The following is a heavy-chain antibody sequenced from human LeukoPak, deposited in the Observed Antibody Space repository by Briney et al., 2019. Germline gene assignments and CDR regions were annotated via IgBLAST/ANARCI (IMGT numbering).Heavy chain of an antibody. D-gene: IGHD2-15*01. CDR1: GGSISSTTYY. CDR3: ARHLLGYCSGGNCYYFDF. CDR2: SYYSGST. V-gene: IGHV4-39*01. Sequence: SETLSLTCTVSGGSISSTTYYWGSIRQPPGKGLEWIGSSYYSGSTYYNPSLKSRVTISVDTSKNQFSLKLSSVTAADTAVYYCARHLLGYCSGGNCYYFDFWGQGTLVTVSS. J-gene: IGHJ4*02.